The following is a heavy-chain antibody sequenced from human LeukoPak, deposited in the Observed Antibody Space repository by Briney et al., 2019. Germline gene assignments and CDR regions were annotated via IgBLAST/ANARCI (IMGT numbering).Heavy chain of an antibody. D-gene: IGHD3-10*01. V-gene: IGHV3-30*03. Sequence: PGRSLRLSCSASGFTFKNFGMHWVRQAPGKGLEWVAFMSYNGGNKYYSGSVKGRFTVSRDDSKNTVYLQMNSLRGDDTATYYCARDRLWFGDLIDYFDYWGQGTLVTVSS. CDR3: ARDRLWFGDLIDYFDY. J-gene: IGHJ4*02. CDR1: GFTFKNFG. CDR2: MSYNGGNK.